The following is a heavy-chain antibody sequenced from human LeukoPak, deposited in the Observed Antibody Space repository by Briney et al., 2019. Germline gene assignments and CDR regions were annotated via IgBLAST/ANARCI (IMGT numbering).Heavy chain of an antibody. CDR1: GYTFTSYD. CDR3: ARYCSSTSCYLPDYYYYGMDV. D-gene: IGHD2-2*01. J-gene: IGHJ6*02. V-gene: IGHV1-3*01. CDR2: INAGNGNT. Sequence: GASVKVSCKASGYTFTSYDINWVRQAPGQRLEWMGWINAGNGNTKYSQKFQGRVTITRDTSASTAYMELSSLRSEDTAVYYCARYCSSTSCYLPDYYYYGMDVWGQGTTVTVSS.